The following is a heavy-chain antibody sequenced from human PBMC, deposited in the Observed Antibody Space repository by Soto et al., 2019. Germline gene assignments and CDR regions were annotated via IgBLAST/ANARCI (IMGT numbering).Heavy chain of an antibody. CDR1: GASISSSY. CDR3: ARGGNRYSNTASGVGGFDY. CDR2: IYHTGST. J-gene: IGHJ4*02. V-gene: IGHV4-59*01. D-gene: IGHD5-12*01. Sequence: LSLTCTVSGASISSSYWSWIRQSPGKGLEWIAYIYHTGSTNYNPSLKSRATISVDTSKSQFSLNLTSLTTADTAVYFCARGGNRYSNTASGVGGFDYWGQGSLVTVSS.